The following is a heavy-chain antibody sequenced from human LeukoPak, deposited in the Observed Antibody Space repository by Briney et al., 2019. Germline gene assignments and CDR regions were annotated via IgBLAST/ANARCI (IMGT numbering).Heavy chain of an antibody. V-gene: IGHV4-59*01. Sequence: SETLSLTCTVSGGSISSYYWSWIRQPPGKGLEWIGYIYYSGSTNYNPSLKSRATISVDTSKNQFSLKLSSVTAADTAVYYCARAWYSSGWYHNNYFDYWGQGTLVTVSS. CDR2: IYYSGST. D-gene: IGHD6-19*01. J-gene: IGHJ4*02. CDR3: ARAWYSSGWYHNNYFDY. CDR1: GGSISSYY.